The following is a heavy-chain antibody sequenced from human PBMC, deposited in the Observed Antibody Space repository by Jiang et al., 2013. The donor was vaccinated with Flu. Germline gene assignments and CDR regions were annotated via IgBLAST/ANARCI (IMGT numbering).Heavy chain of an antibody. Sequence: EVKNPGASVKVSCRASGYNFPAFALHWVRQAPGQSLEWMGWIKVGNGDTEYSQRFQDRVTITRDTSANTAYMILSSLRSEDTAVYYCARTTIFARYFGMDVWGQGTTVTVSS. CDR1: GYNFPAFA. V-gene: IGHV1-3*01. J-gene: IGHJ6*02. CDR2: IKVGNGDT. D-gene: IGHD3-3*01. CDR3: ARTTIFARYFGMDV.